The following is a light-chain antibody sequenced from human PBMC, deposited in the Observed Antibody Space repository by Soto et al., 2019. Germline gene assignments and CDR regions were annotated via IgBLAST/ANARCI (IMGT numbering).Light chain of an antibody. J-gene: IGKJ4*01. CDR2: GAS. Sequence: TQSPGMLSPYPWERSTLSCRVSQSVSNNYLAWYQQKPGQAPRLLIYGASTRATDIPARFSGSGSGTEFTLTISILQSEDYAVYYCQQYNNFPRTFGGGTNVDIK. CDR1: QSVSNN. V-gene: IGKV3-15*01. CDR3: QQYNNFPRT.